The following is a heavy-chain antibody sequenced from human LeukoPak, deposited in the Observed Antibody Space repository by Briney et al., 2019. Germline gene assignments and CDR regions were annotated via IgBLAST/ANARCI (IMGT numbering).Heavy chain of an antibody. D-gene: IGHD3-22*01. CDR2: IKSDGKT. CDR3: ARAPSEVGGYYPEYFRH. J-gene: IGHJ1*01. V-gene: IGHV3-74*01. CDR1: GFTFSRYW. Sequence: GGSLRLSCEASGFTFSRYWMHWVRQAPGKGLAWVSRIKSDGKTNYADSVKGRFTISRDNAKNTVSLQMDSLRAEDTGVYYCARAPSEVGGYYPEYFRHWGQGTLVTVSS.